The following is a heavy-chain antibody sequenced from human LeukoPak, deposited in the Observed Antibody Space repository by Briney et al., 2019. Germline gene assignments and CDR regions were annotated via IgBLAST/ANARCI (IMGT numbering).Heavy chain of an antibody. CDR3: ARAYDFWSGKYYYYGMDV. V-gene: IGHV4-59*01. D-gene: IGHD3-3*01. CDR2: IYYSGST. Sequence: PSETLSLTCTVSGGSISSYYWIWIRQPPGKGLEWIGYIYYSGSTNYNPSLKSRVTISVDTSKNQFSLKLSSVTAADTAVYYCARAYDFWSGKYYYYGMDVWGQGTTVTVSS. CDR1: GGSISSYY. J-gene: IGHJ6*02.